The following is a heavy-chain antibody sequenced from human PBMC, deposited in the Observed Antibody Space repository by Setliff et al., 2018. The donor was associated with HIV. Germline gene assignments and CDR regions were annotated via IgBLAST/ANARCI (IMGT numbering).Heavy chain of an antibody. CDR1: GGSISGYY. V-gene: IGHV4-59*12. CDR2: IFDSGRT. J-gene: IGHJ6*03. CDR3: ARGVVDYDFWSGSGDYYYMDV. Sequence: SETLSLTCTVSGGSISGYYWNWIRQPPGKGLEWIGFIFDSGRTYYKPSLESRVTISIDTSKNQFSLKMSSVTAADTAVYYCARGVVDYDFWSGSGDYYYMDVWGKGTTVTVSS. D-gene: IGHD3-3*01.